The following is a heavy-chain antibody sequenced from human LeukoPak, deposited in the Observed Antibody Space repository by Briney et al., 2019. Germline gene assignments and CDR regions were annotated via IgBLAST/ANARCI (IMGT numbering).Heavy chain of an antibody. CDR2: ISSSSSNI. J-gene: IGHJ4*02. CDR3: ARGTMFPYYFDY. CDR1: GFTFSSYC. Sequence: GGSLRLSCAASGFTFSSYCMNWVRQAPGKGLEWVSFISSSSSNIYYADSVKGRFTISRANAKNSLYRQMNILRAEDTAVYFWARGTMFPYYFDYWGQGTLVTVSS. V-gene: IGHV3-21*01. D-gene: IGHD3-10*02.